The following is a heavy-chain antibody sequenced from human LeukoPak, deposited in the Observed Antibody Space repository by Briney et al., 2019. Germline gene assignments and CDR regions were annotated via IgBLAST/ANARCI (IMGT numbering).Heavy chain of an antibody. CDR2: ISASGGST. V-gene: IGHV3-23*01. J-gene: IGHJ4*02. D-gene: IGHD1-1*01. Sequence: PGGSLRLSCAASGFTFSDYAMTRVRQAPGKGLEWVSAISASGGSTYYADSVKGRFTISRDNSKNTLYLQMNSLRVEDTAVYYCAKDSTGNGNYWGQGTLVTVSS. CDR3: AKDSTGNGNY. CDR1: GFTFSDYA.